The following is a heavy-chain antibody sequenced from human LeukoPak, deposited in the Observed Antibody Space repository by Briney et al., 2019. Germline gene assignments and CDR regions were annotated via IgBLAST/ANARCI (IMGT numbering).Heavy chain of an antibody. J-gene: IGHJ6*02. CDR3: ARDRAPTRRTSSGYSSYYPMDV. CDR2: TYFRFKWHN. D-gene: IGHD2-2*01. CDR1: GDTVSSNSAT. Sequence: SQTLSLTCDISGDTVSSNSATWNWIRQSPSRGLEWLGRTYFRFKWHNDYAESVRSRISINPDTSKNQFSLHLNSVTPEDTAVYYCARDRAPTRRTSSGYSSYYPMDVWGQGTTVTVSS. V-gene: IGHV6-1*01.